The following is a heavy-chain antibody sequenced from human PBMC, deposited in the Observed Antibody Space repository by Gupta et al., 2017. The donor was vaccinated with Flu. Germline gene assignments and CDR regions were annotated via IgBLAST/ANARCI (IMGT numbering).Heavy chain of an antibody. Sequence: EVQLVESGGGLVKPGGSLILSCAASGFPSSTSSMTWVRQAPGKGLEWVSSISSSSSYRYYADSGKGRFTISRDNAKNSLYLQMNSLRAEDTAVYYCARDAYYDLWSGTSYYYYGMDVWGQGTTVTVSS. V-gene: IGHV3-21*01. J-gene: IGHJ6*02. CDR2: ISSSSSYR. CDR3: ARDAYYDLWSGTSYYYYGMDV. D-gene: IGHD3-3*01. CDR1: GFPSSTSS.